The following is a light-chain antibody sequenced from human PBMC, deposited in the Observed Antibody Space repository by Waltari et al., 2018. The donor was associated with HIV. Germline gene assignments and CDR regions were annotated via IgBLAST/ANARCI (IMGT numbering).Light chain of an antibody. CDR3: ATWDDSLNGV. CDR1: TSNIANKD. CDR2: MNH. V-gene: IGLV1-44*01. J-gene: IGLJ3*02. Sequence: HSVLTQPPSASGTPGQTVIISCSGNTSNIANKDVTWYHHFPGSAPKLLIYMNHNRPSGVPDRFAGSRSGTSASLTISGLQIEDVAQYYCATWDDSLNGVFGAGTRLTVL.